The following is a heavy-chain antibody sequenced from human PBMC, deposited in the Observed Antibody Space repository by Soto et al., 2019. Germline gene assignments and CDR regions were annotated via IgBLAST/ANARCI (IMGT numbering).Heavy chain of an antibody. CDR2: IYYRGST. CDR3: ARGSYSSSSNWFDP. V-gene: IGHV4-39*01. CDR1: GGSISSSSYY. D-gene: IGHD6-6*01. Sequence: QLQLQESGPGLVKPSETLSLTCTVSGGSISSSSYYWGWIRQPPGKGLEWIGSIYYRGSTYYNPSLKSRVTISVDTSKNQFSLKLSSVTAADTAVYYCARGSYSSSSNWFDPWGQGTLVTVSS. J-gene: IGHJ5*02.